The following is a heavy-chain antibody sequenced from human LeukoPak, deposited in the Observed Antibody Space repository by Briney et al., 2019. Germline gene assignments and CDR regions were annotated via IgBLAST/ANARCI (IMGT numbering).Heavy chain of an antibody. D-gene: IGHD4-11*01. Sequence: GGSLRLSCAASGFTFSNFAMMWVRQAPGTGLQWVSTITGYGATFYADSVRGRFTIFRDTSMNTLFLLMNSLGAEDTAVYYCARGTAACTVDLFDHWGQGTLVSVSS. V-gene: IGHV3-23*01. CDR3: ARGTAACTVDLFDH. CDR2: ITGYGAT. J-gene: IGHJ5*02. CDR1: GFTFSNFA.